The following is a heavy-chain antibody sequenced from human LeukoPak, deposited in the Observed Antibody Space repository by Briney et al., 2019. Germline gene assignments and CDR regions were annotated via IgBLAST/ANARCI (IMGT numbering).Heavy chain of an antibody. V-gene: IGHV3-33*01. CDR3: ARQVGALDY. D-gene: IGHD1-26*01. Sequence: GRSLRLSCAASGFTFSSYGMHWVRQAPGRGLEWVAVIWYDGSNKYYADSVKGRFTISRDNSKNTLYLQMNSLRAEDTAVYYCARQVGALDYWGQGTLVTVSS. CDR2: IWYDGSNK. J-gene: IGHJ4*02. CDR1: GFTFSSYG.